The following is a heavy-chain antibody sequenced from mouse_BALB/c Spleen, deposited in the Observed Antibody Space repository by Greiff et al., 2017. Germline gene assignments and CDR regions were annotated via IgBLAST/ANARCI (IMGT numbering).Heavy chain of an antibody. J-gene: IGHJ1*01. V-gene: IGHV5-6-2*01. CDR2: INSNGGST. Sequence: VTLVESGGGLVKLGGSLKLSCAASGFTFSSSYMSWVRQTPEKRLELVAAINSNGGSTYYPDTVKGRFTISRDNAKNTLYLQMSSLKSEDTALYYCARPITTASYWYFDVWGAGTTVTVSS. CDR3: ARPITTASYWYFDV. D-gene: IGHD1-2*01. CDR1: GFTFSSSY.